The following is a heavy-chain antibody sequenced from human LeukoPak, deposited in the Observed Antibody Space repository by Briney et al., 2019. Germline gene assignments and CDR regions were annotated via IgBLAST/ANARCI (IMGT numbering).Heavy chain of an antibody. D-gene: IGHD5-24*01. Sequence: PGGSLRLSCAASGFTFSSYGMHWVRQAPGKGLEWVAVISYDGSNKYYADSVKGRFTISRDSSKNTLYLQMNSLRAEDTAVYYCAKDELMATIKALPDYWGQGTLVTVSS. V-gene: IGHV3-30*18. J-gene: IGHJ4*02. CDR2: ISYDGSNK. CDR1: GFTFSSYG. CDR3: AKDELMATIKALPDY.